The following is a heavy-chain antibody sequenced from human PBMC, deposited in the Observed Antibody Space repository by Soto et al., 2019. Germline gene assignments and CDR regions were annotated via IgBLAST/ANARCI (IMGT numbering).Heavy chain of an antibody. CDR2: ISGSGSTI. CDR3: ARAYSSSWYSMASSGMDV. V-gene: IGHV3-48*03. D-gene: IGHD6-13*01. J-gene: IGHJ6*02. CDR1: GFTFSSYE. Sequence: PGGSLRLSCAASGFTFSSYEMNWVRQAPGKGLEWVSYISGSGSTIYYADSVKGRFTISRDNAKNSLYLQMNSLRAEDTAVYYCARAYSSSWYSMASSGMDVWGQGTTVTVSS.